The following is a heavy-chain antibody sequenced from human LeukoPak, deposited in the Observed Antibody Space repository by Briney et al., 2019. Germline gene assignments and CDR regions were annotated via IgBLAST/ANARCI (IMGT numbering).Heavy chain of an antibody. Sequence: SETLSLTCTVSGGSISSYYWSWIRQPAGKGLEWIGRIYTSGSTNYNPSLKSRVTISVDTSKNQFSLKLSSVTAADTAVYYCARAPFRGSSGFYYYYYMDVWGKGTTVTVSS. J-gene: IGHJ6*03. CDR1: GGSISSYY. CDR2: IYTSGST. V-gene: IGHV4-4*07. D-gene: IGHD6-6*01. CDR3: ARAPFRGSSGFYYYYYMDV.